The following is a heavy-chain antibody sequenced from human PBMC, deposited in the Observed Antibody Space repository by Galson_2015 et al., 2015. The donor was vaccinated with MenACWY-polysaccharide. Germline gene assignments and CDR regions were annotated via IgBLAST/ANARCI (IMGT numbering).Heavy chain of an antibody. CDR3: ARDTMIVVVMSAGEGFDAFDI. D-gene: IGHD3-22*01. CDR2: ISAYNGNT. CDR1: GYTFTSYG. J-gene: IGHJ3*02. Sequence: QSGAEVKKPGASVTVSCKASGYTFTSYGISWVRQAPGQGLEWMGWISAYNGNTNYAQKLQGRVTMTTDTSTSTAYMELRSLRSDDTAVYYCARDTMIVVVMSAGEGFDAFDIWGQGTMVTVSS. V-gene: IGHV1-18*01.